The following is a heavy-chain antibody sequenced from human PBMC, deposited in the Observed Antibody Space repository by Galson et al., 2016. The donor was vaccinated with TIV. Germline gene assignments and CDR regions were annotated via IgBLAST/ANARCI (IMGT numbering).Heavy chain of an antibody. CDR2: IYWDDDE. V-gene: IGHV2-5*02. CDR1: GFSLPTSGVG. Sequence: PALVKPTQTLTLTCTFSGFSLPTSGVGVGWIRQSPRRALEFLALIYWDDDERYSPSLRNRLTIAKDTSKTQVVLTMTNMDPADTATYYCAHRRPLTYYFDFWGQGALVTVSS. J-gene: IGHJ4*02. CDR3: AHRRPLTYYFDF. D-gene: IGHD2-21*01.